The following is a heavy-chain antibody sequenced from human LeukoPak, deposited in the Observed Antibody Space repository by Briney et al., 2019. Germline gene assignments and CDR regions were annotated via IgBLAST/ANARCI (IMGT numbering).Heavy chain of an antibody. CDR2: IDPSDSYT. V-gene: IGHV5-10-1*01. CDR1: GYSFTSYW. D-gene: IGHD3-10*01. Sequence: GESLRISCKGSGYSFTSYWISRVRQMPGKGLEWMGRIDPSDSYTNYSPSFQGHVTISADKSISTAYLQWSSLKASDTAMYYCATSHYGSGSYYSIWGQGTLVTVSS. J-gene: IGHJ4*02. CDR3: ATSHYGSGSYYSI.